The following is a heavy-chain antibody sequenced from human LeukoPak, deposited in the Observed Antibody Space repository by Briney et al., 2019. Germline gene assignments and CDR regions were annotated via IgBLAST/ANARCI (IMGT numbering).Heavy chain of an antibody. Sequence: NPSETLSLTCIVSGGSISNSNYYWGWIRQPPGKGLEWIGSIYSSGNTYYNPSLKSRFTMSVDTSKDQFSLNLSFVTAADTTVYYYARHASGSCNNFQHWGQGTLVTVSS. CDR3: ARHASGSCNNFQH. CDR1: GGSISNSNYY. V-gene: IGHV4-39*01. CDR2: IYSSGNT. D-gene: IGHD1-26*01. J-gene: IGHJ1*01.